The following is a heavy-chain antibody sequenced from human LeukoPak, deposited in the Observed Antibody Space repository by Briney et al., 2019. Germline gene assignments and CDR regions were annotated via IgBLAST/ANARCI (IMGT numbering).Heavy chain of an antibody. V-gene: IGHV4-59*01. D-gene: IGHD6-13*01. Sequence: KPSETLSLTCTVSGGSISSYYWSWIRQPPGKGLGWIGYIYYSGSTNYNPSLKSRVTISVDTSKNQFSLKLSSVTAADTAVYYCARGLAAAGEFDYWGQGTLVTVSS. CDR2: IYYSGST. J-gene: IGHJ4*02. CDR1: GGSISSYY. CDR3: ARGLAAAGEFDY.